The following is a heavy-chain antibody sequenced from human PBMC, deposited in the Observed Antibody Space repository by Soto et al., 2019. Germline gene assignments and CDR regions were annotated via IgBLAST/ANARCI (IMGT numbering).Heavy chain of an antibody. CDR3: ARDPVAGTYFDY. D-gene: IGHD6-19*01. CDR2: INAYNGNT. V-gene: IGHV1-18*01. J-gene: IGHJ4*02. Sequence: QVQLVQSGAEVKKPGASVKVSCKASGYTFTSYGISWVRQAPGQGLERMGWINAYNGNTNYVQKLPGRVTMTTDTSTSTAYMALRSLRSDDTGVYYCARDPVAGTYFDYWGQGALVTVSS. CDR1: GYTFTSYG.